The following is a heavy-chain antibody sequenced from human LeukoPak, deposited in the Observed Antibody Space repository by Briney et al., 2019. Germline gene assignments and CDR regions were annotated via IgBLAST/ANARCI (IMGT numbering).Heavy chain of an antibody. J-gene: IGHJ5*02. V-gene: IGHV1-2*02. CDR2: INPNSGGT. D-gene: IGHD3-10*01. Sequence: ASVKVSCKASGYTFTGYYMHWVRQAPGQGLEWMGWINPNSGGTNYAQKLQGRVTMTTDTSTSTAYMELRSLRSDDTAVYYCARDHYYGSGSYSDWFDPWGQGALVTVSS. CDR3: ARDHYYGSGSYSDWFDP. CDR1: GYTFTGYY.